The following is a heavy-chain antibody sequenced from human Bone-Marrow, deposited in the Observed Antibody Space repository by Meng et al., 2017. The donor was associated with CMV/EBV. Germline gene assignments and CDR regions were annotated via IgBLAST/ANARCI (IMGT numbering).Heavy chain of an antibody. Sequence: GESLKISCAASGFTFSSYWMHWVRQAPGKGLVWVSRINSDGSSTSYADSVKGRFTISRDNAKNTLYLQMNSLRAEDTAVYYCAREPRYGEFFDYCGQGTLVTVSS. J-gene: IGHJ4*02. V-gene: IGHV3-74*01. CDR3: AREPRYGEFFDY. CDR2: INSDGSST. CDR1: GFTFSSYW. D-gene: IGHD4-17*01.